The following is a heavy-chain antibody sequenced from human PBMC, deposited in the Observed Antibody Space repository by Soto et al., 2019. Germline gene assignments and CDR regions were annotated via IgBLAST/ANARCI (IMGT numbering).Heavy chain of an antibody. V-gene: IGHV3-23*01. CDR1: GFTFSSYA. J-gene: IGHJ4*02. Sequence: GGSLRLSCAASGFTFSSYAMSWVRQAPGKGLEWVSGISGSGSSTYYAASVKGRFTISRDNSKNTLYLQMNSLRAEDTAVYYCAKDFGVFIIKFDYWGQGTLVTVSS. CDR3: AKDFGVFIIKFDY. CDR2: ISGSGSST. D-gene: IGHD3-3*01.